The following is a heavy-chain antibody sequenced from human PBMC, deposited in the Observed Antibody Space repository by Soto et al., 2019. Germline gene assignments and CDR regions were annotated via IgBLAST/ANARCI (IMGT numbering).Heavy chain of an antibody. CDR2: IEYRGST. D-gene: IGHD3-10*01. J-gene: IGHJ6*02. V-gene: IGHV4-39*01. CDR3: ARHLYAGVVRGVIIPYYYYGMDV. Sequence: TSETLSLTCTVSGGGMYRRGYYWGWMGQPPGRGLDWIGNIEYRGSTYYNPSLKSRVTISVDTSKNQFSLKPSSVTAADTAVYYCARHLYAGVVRGVIIPYYYYGMDVWGQGTTVTVSS. CDR1: GGGMYRRGYY.